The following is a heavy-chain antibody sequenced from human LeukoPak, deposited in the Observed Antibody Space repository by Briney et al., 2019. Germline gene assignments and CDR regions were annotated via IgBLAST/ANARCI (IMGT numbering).Heavy chain of an antibody. Sequence: GESLKIYCKGSGYSFTNYWIGWMRQMPGKGLECMGIIYPGDSDTRYSPSFQGQVTISADKSISTAYLRWSSLKASDTAMYYCARLEVVVRGASRKNWFDPWGQGTLVTVSS. D-gene: IGHD3-10*01. CDR3: ARLEVVVRGASRKNWFDP. CDR2: IYPGDSDT. J-gene: IGHJ5*02. CDR1: GYSFTNYW. V-gene: IGHV5-51*01.